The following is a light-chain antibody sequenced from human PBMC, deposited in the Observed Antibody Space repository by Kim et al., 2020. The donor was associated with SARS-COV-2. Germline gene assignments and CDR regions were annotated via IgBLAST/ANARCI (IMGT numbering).Light chain of an antibody. J-gene: IGKJ2*01. Sequence: DIQMTQSPSTLSASVGDRVTITCRASQSISSWLAWYQQKPGKAPKLLIYKASSLESGVPSRFSGSGSGTEFTLTISRLQPDDFASYYCQQYNGYPLTFGQGTKVYIK. V-gene: IGKV1-5*03. CDR2: KAS. CDR3: QQYNGYPLT. CDR1: QSISSW.